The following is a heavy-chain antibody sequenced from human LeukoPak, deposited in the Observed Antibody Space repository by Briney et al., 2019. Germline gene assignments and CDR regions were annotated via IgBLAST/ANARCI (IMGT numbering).Heavy chain of an antibody. V-gene: IGHV3-21*04. D-gene: IGHD2-21*01. CDR2: ISSSSSYI. CDR3: AKDRRFPDDVFDL. J-gene: IGHJ3*01. CDR1: GFTLSSYS. Sequence: GGSLRLSCAASGFTLSSYSMNWVRQAPGKGLEWVSSISSSSSYIYYADSVKGRFTISRDNAKNSLYLQMNILRAEDTALYYCAKDRRFPDDVFDLWGQGTTVTVSS.